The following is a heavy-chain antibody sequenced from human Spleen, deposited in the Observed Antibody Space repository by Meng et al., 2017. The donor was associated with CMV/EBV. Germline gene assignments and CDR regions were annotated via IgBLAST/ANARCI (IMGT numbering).Heavy chain of an antibody. CDR1: GWSFSPSD. J-gene: IGHJ4*02. CDR2: INHGGST. V-gene: IGHV4-34*01. D-gene: IGHD6-19*01. CDR3: ARDSSGWYDGYFDS. Sequence: CTVYGWSFSPSDWSWIRQSPGKGLEWIGKINHGGSTFYNPSLKSRVTISLDMSKSQFSLGLTSVTAADTAVYYCARDSSGWYDGYFDSWGQGTLVTVSS.